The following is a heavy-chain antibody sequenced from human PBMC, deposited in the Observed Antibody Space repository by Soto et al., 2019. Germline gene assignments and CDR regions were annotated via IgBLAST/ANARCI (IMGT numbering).Heavy chain of an antibody. D-gene: IGHD5-18*01. CDR2: INSDGSST. Sequence: GGSLRLSCAASGFTFSSYWMHWVRQAPGKGLVWVSRINSDGSSTNYADSVKGRFTISRDNAKNTLYLQMNSLRAEDTAVYYCSRGLKGSYGSDYWGQGTLVTVSS. V-gene: IGHV3-74*01. CDR3: SRGLKGSYGSDY. CDR1: GFTFSSYW. J-gene: IGHJ4*02.